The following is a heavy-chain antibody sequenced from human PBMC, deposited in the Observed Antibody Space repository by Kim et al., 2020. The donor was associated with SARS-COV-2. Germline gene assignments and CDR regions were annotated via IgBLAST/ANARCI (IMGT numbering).Heavy chain of an antibody. Sequence: GGSLRLSCAASGFTFSSYGMHWVRQAPGKGLEWVAVISYDGSNKYYADSVKGRFTISRDNSKNTLYLQMNSLRAEDTAVYYCAKDPQISAAFFDYWGQGT. V-gene: IGHV3-30*18. CDR3: AKDPQISAAFFDY. J-gene: IGHJ4*02. CDR1: GFTFSSYG. CDR2: ISYDGSNK. D-gene: IGHD2-15*01.